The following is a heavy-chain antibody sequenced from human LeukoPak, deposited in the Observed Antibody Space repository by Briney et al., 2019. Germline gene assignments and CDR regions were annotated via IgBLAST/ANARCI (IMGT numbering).Heavy chain of an antibody. V-gene: IGHV4-59*08. CDR1: GGSFSGYY. Sequence: PSETLSLTCAVYGGSFSGYYWSWIRQPPGKGLEWIGYIYYSGSTNYNPSLKSRVTISVDTSKNQFSLKLSSVTAADTAVYYCARHRVPRSGWYGDFDYWGQGTLVTASS. CDR3: ARHRVPRSGWYGDFDY. CDR2: IYYSGST. D-gene: IGHD6-19*01. J-gene: IGHJ4*02.